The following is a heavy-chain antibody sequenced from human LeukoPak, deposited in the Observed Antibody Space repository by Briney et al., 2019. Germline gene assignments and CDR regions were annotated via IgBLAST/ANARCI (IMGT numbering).Heavy chain of an antibody. J-gene: IGHJ4*02. Sequence: GGSLRLSCAASGFTSSSYSMNWVRQAPGKGLEWVSSISSSSSYIYYADSVKGRFTISRDNAKNSLYLQMNSLRAEDTAVYYCARGGVSCSSTSCYGPYWGQGTLVTVSS. V-gene: IGHV3-21*01. CDR3: ARGGVSCSSTSCYGPY. CDR2: ISSSSSYI. CDR1: GFTSSSYS. D-gene: IGHD2-2*01.